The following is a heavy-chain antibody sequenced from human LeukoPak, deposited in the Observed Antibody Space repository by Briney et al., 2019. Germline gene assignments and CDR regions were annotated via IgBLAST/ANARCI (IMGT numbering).Heavy chain of an antibody. CDR1: GFTFSDYY. D-gene: IGHD2-8*01. CDR2: ISSSGSTK. Sequence: GGSLRLSCAASGFTFSDYYMSWIRQAPGKGLEWVSYISSSGSTKYYADSVKGRFTISRDNAKNSYLQMKSLRAEDTAVYYCARCGPNYYYYYMDVWGKGTTVTVSS. J-gene: IGHJ6*03. V-gene: IGHV3-11*01. CDR3: ARCGPNYYYYYMDV.